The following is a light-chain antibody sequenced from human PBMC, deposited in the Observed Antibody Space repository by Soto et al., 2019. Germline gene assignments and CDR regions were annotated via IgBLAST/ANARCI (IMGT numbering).Light chain of an antibody. CDR2: NDH. CDR1: SSNIGSNT. J-gene: IGLJ3*02. Sequence: QSVLTQPPSASGTPGQTVTISCSGTSSNIGSNTVKWYQQLPGTAPRLLFYNDHQRPSGVPDRFSGSKSGTSASLAISGLQSEDEAEYFCGSFTTSRIWVFGGGTKLTVL. V-gene: IGLV1-44*01. CDR3: GSFTTSRIWV.